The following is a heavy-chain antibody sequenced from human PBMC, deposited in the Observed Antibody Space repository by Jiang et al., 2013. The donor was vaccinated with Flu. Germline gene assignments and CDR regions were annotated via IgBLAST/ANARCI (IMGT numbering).Heavy chain of an antibody. D-gene: IGHD6-13*01. V-gene: IGHV1-46*01. Sequence: GAEVKKPGASMKVSCKASGYTFTSYYMHWVRQAPGQGLEWMGVINPSGGGTSYAQNFQGRVTMTRDTSTTTVYMELSNLRSEDTAVYYCARGSYSSSWLFDYWGQGTLVTVSS. J-gene: IGHJ4*02. CDR3: ARGSYSSSWLFDY. CDR1: GYTFTSYY. CDR2: INPSGGGT.